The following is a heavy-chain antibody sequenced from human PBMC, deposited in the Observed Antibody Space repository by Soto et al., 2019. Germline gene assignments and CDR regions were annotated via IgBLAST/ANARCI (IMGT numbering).Heavy chain of an antibody. CDR2: VNPSGGST. CDR3: ARDGDTPGIAAAGPFDY. CDR1: GYTFTSYY. D-gene: IGHD6-13*01. V-gene: IGHV1-46*01. Sequence: ASVKVSCKASGYTFTSYYMHWVRQAPGQGLEWMGIVNPSGGSTSYAQKFQGRVTMTRDTSTSTVYMELSSLRSEDTALYYCARDGDTPGIAAAGPFDYWGQGTLVTVSS. J-gene: IGHJ4*02.